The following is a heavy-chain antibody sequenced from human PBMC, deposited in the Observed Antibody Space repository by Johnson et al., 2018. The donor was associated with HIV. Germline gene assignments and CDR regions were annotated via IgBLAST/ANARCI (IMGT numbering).Heavy chain of an antibody. J-gene: IGHJ3*02. Sequence: QVQLVESGGGLVKPGGSPRLSCAASGFTFSDYYMSWIRQAPGKGLEWVSYISSSGSTIYYADSVTGRFTISRDNAKNSLYLQMDSLRADDTAVYYCASGKIPYYYDGTGYRWATAFDIWGQGTMVTVSS. CDR2: ISSSGSTI. D-gene: IGHD3-22*01. V-gene: IGHV3-11*01. CDR1: GFTFSDYY. CDR3: ASGKIPYYYDGTGYRWATAFDI.